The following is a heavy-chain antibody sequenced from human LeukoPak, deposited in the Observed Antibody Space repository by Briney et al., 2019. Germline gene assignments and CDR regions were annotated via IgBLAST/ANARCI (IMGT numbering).Heavy chain of an antibody. CDR2: ISSSSSTI. J-gene: IGHJ4*02. D-gene: IGHD3-3*01. Sequence: GGSLRLSCAASGFTFSSYSMNWVRQAPGKGLEWVSYISSSSSTIYYADSVKGRFTISRDNAKNSLYLQMNSLRAEDTAVYYCARDSLERFGVVNPFRYWGQGTLVTVSS. V-gene: IGHV3-48*01. CDR3: ARDSLERFGVVNPFRY. CDR1: GFTFSSYS.